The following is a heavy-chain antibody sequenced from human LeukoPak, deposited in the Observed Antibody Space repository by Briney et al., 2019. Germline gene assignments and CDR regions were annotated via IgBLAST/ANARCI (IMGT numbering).Heavy chain of an antibody. D-gene: IGHD3-10*01. J-gene: IGHJ4*02. Sequence: GGSLRLSCAASGFNFENYAMHWVRQGPGKGLEWVSGISWKSGGIAYADSVKGRFTVSRDDAKNSLYLQMHSLTPEDTALYYCARGGGRGLSMVRGFMDVWGQGTLVTVSS. CDR2: ISWKSGGI. V-gene: IGHV3-9*01. CDR1: GFNFENYA. CDR3: ARGGGRGLSMVRGFMDV.